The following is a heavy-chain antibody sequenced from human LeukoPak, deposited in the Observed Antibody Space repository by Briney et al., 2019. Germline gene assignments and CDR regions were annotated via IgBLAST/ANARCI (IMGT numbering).Heavy chain of an antibody. CDR1: GYPFTGYY. CDR2: INPNTGDT. CDR3: ARVRGPILGYCSGGSCHRGKNFDY. D-gene: IGHD2-15*01. Sequence: GASVKVSCKASGYPFTGYYMHWVRQAPGQGLEWMGWINPNTGDTNYAQKFQGRVTMTRDTSISTAYMELSRLRSDDTAVYYCARVRGPILGYCSGGSCHRGKNFDYWGQGTLVTVSS. V-gene: IGHV1-2*02. J-gene: IGHJ4*02.